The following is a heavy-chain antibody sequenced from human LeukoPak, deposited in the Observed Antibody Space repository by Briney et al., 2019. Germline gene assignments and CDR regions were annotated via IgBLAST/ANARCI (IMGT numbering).Heavy chain of an antibody. CDR1: GGSISSGVYC. J-gene: IGHJ6*02. Sequence: SETLSLTCTVSGGSISSGVYCWSWIRQRPGEGLQWIGYICSSRSAYYNASLKSRVSMSTVTSNNQFSLKLNSVTAADTAVYYCARDGGGSLHGMDVWGQGTTFTVSS. CDR2: ICSSRSA. V-gene: IGHV4-31*03. D-gene: IGHD2-15*01. CDR3: ARDGGGSLHGMDV.